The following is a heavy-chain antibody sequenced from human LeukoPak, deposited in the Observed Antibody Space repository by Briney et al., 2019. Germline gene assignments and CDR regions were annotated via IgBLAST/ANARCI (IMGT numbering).Heavy chain of an antibody. CDR3: ARSSGTYYRGYYYMDV. J-gene: IGHJ6*03. V-gene: IGHV1-69*05. Sequence: ASVKVSCKTSGGTFSNYAITWVRQAPGQGLQWMGRIIPNLGTTDYAQSFQGRVTISTDESMITSYMQLSSLRSDDTAVYYCARSSGTYYRGYYYMDVWGKGTTVTVSS. CDR1: GGTFSNYA. CDR2: IIPNLGTT. D-gene: IGHD3-10*01.